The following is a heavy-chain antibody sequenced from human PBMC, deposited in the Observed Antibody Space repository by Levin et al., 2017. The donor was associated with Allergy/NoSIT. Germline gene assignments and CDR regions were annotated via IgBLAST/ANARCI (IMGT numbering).Heavy chain of an antibody. D-gene: IGHD2-2*01. J-gene: IGHJ6*03. CDR2: INWNGGST. CDR3: ARGGYCSSTSCYENYYYYMDV. V-gene: IGHV3-20*04. CDR1: GFTFDDYG. Sequence: GGSLRLSCAASGFTFDDYGMSWVRQAPGKGLEWVSGINWNGGSTGYADSVKGRFTISRDNAKNSLYLQMNSLRAEDTALYYCARGGYCSSTSCYENYYYYMDVWGKGTTVTVSS.